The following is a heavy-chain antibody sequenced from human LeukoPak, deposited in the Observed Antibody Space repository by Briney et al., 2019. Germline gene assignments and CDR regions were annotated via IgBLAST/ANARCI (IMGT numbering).Heavy chain of an antibody. CDR2: INPNSGGT. J-gene: IGHJ6*02. Sequence: GASVKVSCKASGYTFTGYYMHWVRQAPGQGLEWMGWINPNSGGTNYAQKFQGRVTMTRDTSIGTAYMELSRLRSDDTAVYYCATRSLAAAGPVGYYYYGMDVWGQGTTVTVSS. V-gene: IGHV1-2*02. D-gene: IGHD6-13*01. CDR3: ATRSLAAAGPVGYYYYGMDV. CDR1: GYTFTGYY.